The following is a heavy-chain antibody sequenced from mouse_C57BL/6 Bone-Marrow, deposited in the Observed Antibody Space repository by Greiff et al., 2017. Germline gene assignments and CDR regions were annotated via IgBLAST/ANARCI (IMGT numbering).Heavy chain of an antibody. V-gene: IGHV1-39*01. CDR2: INPNYGTT. Sequence: VQLQQSGPELVKPGASVKISCKASGYSFTDYNMNWVKQSNGKSLEWIGVINPNYGTTSYNQKFKGKATLTVDQSSSTAYMQLNSLTSEDSAVYYCAALGNYYGSSYDYYFDYWGQGTTLTVSS. J-gene: IGHJ2*01. CDR1: GYSFTDYN. CDR3: AALGNYYGSSYDYYFDY. D-gene: IGHD1-1*01.